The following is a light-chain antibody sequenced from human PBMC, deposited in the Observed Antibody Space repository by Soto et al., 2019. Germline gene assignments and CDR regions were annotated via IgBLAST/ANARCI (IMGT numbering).Light chain of an antibody. J-gene: IGKJ1*01. V-gene: IGKV1-39*01. CDR1: QRISTY. Sequence: DIQMTQSPSNLSASVGDRVTITCRASQRISTYLNWYQQKLGKAPTLLIYAAATLQSGVPSRFSGGGSGTDFTLTISSLQPEDFATYFCQQCYSSPRTFGQGTKVEMK. CDR2: AAA. CDR3: QQCYSSPRT.